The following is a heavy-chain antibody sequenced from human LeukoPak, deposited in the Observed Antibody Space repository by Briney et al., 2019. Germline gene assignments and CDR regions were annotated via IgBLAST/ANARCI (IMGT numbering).Heavy chain of an antibody. CDR1: GGSISSNY. D-gene: IGHD4-17*01. CDR2: IFDSGII. Sequence: PSETLSLTCTVSGGSISSNYWSWIRQPPEKGLEYIGYIFDSGIINYNPSLQSRVTMSLDTSKSQISLSLSSVTAADTAVYYCARRHLRVYGDDGEVYWFFDLWGRGTLVTVSS. J-gene: IGHJ2*01. CDR3: ARRHLRVYGDDGEVYWFFDL. V-gene: IGHV4-59*08.